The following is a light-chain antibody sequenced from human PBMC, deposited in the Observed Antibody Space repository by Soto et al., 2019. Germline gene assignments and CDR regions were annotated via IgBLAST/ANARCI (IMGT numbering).Light chain of an antibody. V-gene: IGKV3-20*01. CDR2: DAS. CDR3: QQFGSSPLT. Sequence: EIVLTQSPSTLSLSPGERVTLSCRASQSIASTYLAWYQQKPGQAPRLLIYDASSRATGIPDRFSGSGSGTDFTLTISRLEPEDFAVYYCQQFGSSPLTFGGGTKVEIK. CDR1: QSIASTY. J-gene: IGKJ4*01.